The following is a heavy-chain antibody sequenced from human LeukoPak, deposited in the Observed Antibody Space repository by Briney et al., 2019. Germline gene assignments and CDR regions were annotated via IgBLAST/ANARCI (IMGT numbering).Heavy chain of an antibody. CDR3: ARVGRGSPEYFDY. V-gene: IGHV4-34*01. CDR2: INHSGST. CDR1: GGSFSGYY. Sequence: SETLSLTCAVYGGSFSGYYWSWIRQPPGKGLEWIGEINHSGSTNYNPSLKSRVTISVDTSKNQFSLKLSSVTAADTAVYYCARVGRGSPEYFDYWGQGTLVTVSS. D-gene: IGHD1-26*01. J-gene: IGHJ4*02.